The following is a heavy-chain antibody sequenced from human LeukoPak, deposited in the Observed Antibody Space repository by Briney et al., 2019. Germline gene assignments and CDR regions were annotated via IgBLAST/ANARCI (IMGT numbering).Heavy chain of an antibody. V-gene: IGHV3-33*01. CDR2: IWYDGSNK. CDR1: GFTFSSYG. Sequence: GRSLRLSCAASGFTFSSYGMHWVRQAPGKGLEWVAVIWYDGSNKYYADSVKGRFTISRDNPKNTLYLQMNSLRAEDTAVYYCARAITMVRGVSDAFDIWGQGTMVTVSS. J-gene: IGHJ3*02. D-gene: IGHD3-10*01. CDR3: ARAITMVRGVSDAFDI.